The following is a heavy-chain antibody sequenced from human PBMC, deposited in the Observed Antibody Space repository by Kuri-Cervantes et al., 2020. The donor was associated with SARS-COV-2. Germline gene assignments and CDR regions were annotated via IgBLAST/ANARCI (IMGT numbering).Heavy chain of an antibody. Sequence: LSLTCAASGFTFSSYSMNWVRQAPGKGLEWVSSISSSSSYIYYADSVKGRFTISRDNAKNSLYLQMNSLRAEDTAVYYCARVLGYCSSTSCYPILGIGAFDIWGQGTMVTVSS. CDR1: GFTFSSYS. J-gene: IGHJ3*02. D-gene: IGHD2-2*01. V-gene: IGHV3-21*01. CDR2: ISSSSSYI. CDR3: ARVLGYCSSTSCYPILGIGAFDI.